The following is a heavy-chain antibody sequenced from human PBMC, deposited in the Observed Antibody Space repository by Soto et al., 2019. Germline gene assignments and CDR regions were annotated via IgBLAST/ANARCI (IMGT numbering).Heavy chain of an antibody. D-gene: IGHD5-12*01. J-gene: IGHJ4*02. Sequence: QLVQSGAEVKKPGASVRVSCKTSGPTFIAYYIHWVRQAPGQGLEWMGWIDPKSGGTTYEPKFLGRVTMTRDTSINTAYMDLNRLPSDDTAVYYCARVSVDVPEWGQGTLITVSS. CDR2: IDPKSGGT. V-gene: IGHV1-2*02. CDR3: ARVSVDVPE. CDR1: GPTFIAYY.